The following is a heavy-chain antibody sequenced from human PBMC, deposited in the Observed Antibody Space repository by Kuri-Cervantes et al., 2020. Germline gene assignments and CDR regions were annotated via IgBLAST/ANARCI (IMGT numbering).Heavy chain of an antibody. V-gene: IGHV3-23*01. CDR1: GFTFSNFA. CDR2: ISGSGGST. J-gene: IGHJ5*02. D-gene: IGHD6-19*01. Sequence: GGSLRLSCAASGFTFSNFAMTWVRQAPGKGLEWVSAISGSGGSTYYADSVKGRFTISRDNSKNTLYLQVNSLRAEDTAVYYCAKGPWWSGWDGDGFDPWGQGTLVTVSS. CDR3: AKGPWWSGWDGDGFDP.